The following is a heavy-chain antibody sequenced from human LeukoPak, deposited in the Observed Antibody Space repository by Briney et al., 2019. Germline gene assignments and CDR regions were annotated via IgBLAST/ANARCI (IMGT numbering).Heavy chain of an antibody. Sequence: SETLSLTCTVSRGSISSYYWSWVRQPPGKGLEWIGYMSDSGSTNYKPSLKSRVTISRDTSKSQVSLKMRFVTAADTAVYFCASLGGTYDYWDQGIQVIVSS. CDR2: MSDSGST. V-gene: IGHV4-4*09. CDR1: RGSISSYY. CDR3: ASLGGTYDY. J-gene: IGHJ4*02. D-gene: IGHD1-26*01.